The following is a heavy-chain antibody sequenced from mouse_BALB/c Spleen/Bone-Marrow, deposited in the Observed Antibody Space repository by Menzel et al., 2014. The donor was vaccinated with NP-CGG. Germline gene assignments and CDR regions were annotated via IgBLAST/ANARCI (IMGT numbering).Heavy chain of an antibody. V-gene: IGHV1-82*01. Sequence: QVQLQQSGPELVKPGASVKISCKASGYAFSSSWMNWVKQRPGQGLEWIGRIYPGDGDTNYNGKFKGKATLTADKSSSIAYMQLSSLTSVDSAVYFCARGGLGLDYWGQGTTLTVSS. CDR3: ARGGLGLDY. CDR2: IYPGDGDT. J-gene: IGHJ2*01. D-gene: IGHD3-3*01. CDR1: GYAFSSSW.